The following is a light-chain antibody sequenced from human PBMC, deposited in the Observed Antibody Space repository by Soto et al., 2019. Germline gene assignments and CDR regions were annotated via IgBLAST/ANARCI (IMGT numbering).Light chain of an antibody. V-gene: IGKV3-15*01. CDR2: GAS. CDR3: QQYNNWLTWT. CDR1: QSVSSN. J-gene: IGKJ1*01. Sequence: EIVMTQSPATLSVSPGERATLSCRASQSVSSNLAWYQQKPGQAPRLLIYGASTRATGIPARFSGSGSGTEFTLTINTLQSEDFAAYYCQQYNNWLTWTFGQGTKVEIK.